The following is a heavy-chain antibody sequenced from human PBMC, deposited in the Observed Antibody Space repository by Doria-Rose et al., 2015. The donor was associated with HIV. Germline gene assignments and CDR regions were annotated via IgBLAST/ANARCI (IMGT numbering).Heavy chain of an antibody. Sequence: QVTLKESGPVLVKPTETLTLTCTVSGGSLSSPGMGVSWIRQPPGKALEWLANIFSDDERSYNTSLKSRLTISRCTSKSQVVLTMTDMDPVDTATYYCARIKSSRWYHKYYFDFWGQGTLVIVSA. J-gene: IGHJ4*02. V-gene: IGHV2-26*01. CDR2: IFSDDER. CDR1: GGSLSSPGMG. CDR3: ARIKSSRWYHKYYFDF. D-gene: IGHD6-13*01.